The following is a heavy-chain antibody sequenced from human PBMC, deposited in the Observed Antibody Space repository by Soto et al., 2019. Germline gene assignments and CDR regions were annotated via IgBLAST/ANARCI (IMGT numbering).Heavy chain of an antibody. D-gene: IGHD6-19*01. Sequence: QVQLVQSGAEVKKPGASVKVSCKASGYTFTSYDINWVRQATGQGPEWMGWMNPNSGNTGYAQKFQGRVTRTRNTPISTADMELSSLGSEDRTGFYCASVGKGGWSDYGGQGTLVTVSS. CDR2: MNPNSGNT. J-gene: IGHJ4*02. CDR1: GYTFTSYD. CDR3: ASVGKGGWSDY. V-gene: IGHV1-8*01.